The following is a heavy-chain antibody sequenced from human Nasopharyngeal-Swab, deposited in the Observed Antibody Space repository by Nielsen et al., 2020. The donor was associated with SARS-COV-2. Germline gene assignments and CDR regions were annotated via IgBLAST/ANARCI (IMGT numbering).Heavy chain of an antibody. J-gene: IGHJ6*02. Sequence: WIRQPPGKGLEWVSYISSSSSTIYYADSVKGRFTISRDNAKNSLYLQMNGLRDEDTAVYYCARAPIYSYGYDYYGMDVWGQGTTVTVSS. CDR3: ARAPIYSYGYDYYGMDV. CDR2: ISSSSSTI. D-gene: IGHD5-18*01. V-gene: IGHV3-48*02.